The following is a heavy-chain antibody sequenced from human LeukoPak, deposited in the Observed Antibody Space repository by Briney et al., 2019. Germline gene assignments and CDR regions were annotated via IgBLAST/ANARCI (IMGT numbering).Heavy chain of an antibody. CDR1: GFTFSSYE. V-gene: IGHV3-48*03. J-gene: IGHJ4*02. Sequence: GGSLRLSCAASGFTFSSYEMNWVRQAPGKGLEWVSYISSSGSTIYYADSVKGRFTISRDNAKNSLYLQMNSLRAEDTAVYYCARDRTPGIAAAPDYWGQGTLVTVSS. CDR2: ISSSGSTI. CDR3: ARDRTPGIAAAPDY. D-gene: IGHD6-13*01.